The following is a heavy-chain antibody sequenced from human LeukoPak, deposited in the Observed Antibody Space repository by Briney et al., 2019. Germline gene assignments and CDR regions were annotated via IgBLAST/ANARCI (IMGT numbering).Heavy chain of an antibody. J-gene: IGHJ4*02. CDR2: IGYVHNSGST. CDR3: ARAGNWNDLDY. D-gene: IGHD1-1*01. CDR1: GTSISSHY. Sequence: SETLSVTCTVSGTSISSHYWSWLRRTPGKGLEWIGYIGYVHNSGSTNYSPSLKSRVTISLDTSKNQFSLKLNSVTAADTAVYCCARAGNWNDLDYWGQGTLVTVSS. V-gene: IGHV4-59*11.